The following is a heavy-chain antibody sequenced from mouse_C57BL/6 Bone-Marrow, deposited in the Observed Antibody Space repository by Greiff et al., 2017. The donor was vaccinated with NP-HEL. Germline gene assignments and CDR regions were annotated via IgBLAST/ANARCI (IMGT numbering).Heavy chain of an antibody. D-gene: IGHD2-4*01. CDR1: GYSFTGYY. V-gene: IGHV1-42*01. J-gene: IGHJ3*01. CDR2: INPSTGGT. CDR3: AIYDDYEDWFAY. Sequence: VQLQQSGPALVKPGASVKISCKASGYSFTGYYMNWVKQSPEKSLEWIGEINPSTGGTTYNQKFKAKATLTVDKSSSTAYMQLKSLTSEYSAVYYCAIYDDYEDWFAYWGQGTLVTVSA.